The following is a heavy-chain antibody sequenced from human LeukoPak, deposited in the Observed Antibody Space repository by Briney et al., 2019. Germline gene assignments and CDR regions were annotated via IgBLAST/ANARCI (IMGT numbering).Heavy chain of an antibody. V-gene: IGHV4-59*01. D-gene: IGHD3-3*01. CDR2: IYYSGST. CDR3: ARATTVLRFLEWPSRMMGFDI. CDR1: GGSISSYY. Sequence: PSETLSLTCTVFGGSISSYYWSWIRQPPGKGLEWIGYIYYSGSTNYNPSLKSRVTISVDTSKNQFSLKLSSMTAADTAVYYCARATTVLRFLEWPSRMMGFDIWGQGTMVTVSS. J-gene: IGHJ3*02.